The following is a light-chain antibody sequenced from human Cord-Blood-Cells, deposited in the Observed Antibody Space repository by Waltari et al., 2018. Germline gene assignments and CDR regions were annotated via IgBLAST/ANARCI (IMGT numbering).Light chain of an antibody. J-gene: IGLJ3*02. Sequence: QSALTQPASVSGSPGQSITISCPGTSSDAGSYYLVSWYQQHPGKAPKLMIYEGSKRPSGVSNRFSGSKSGNTASLTISGLQAEDEADYYCCSYAGSSTVFGGGTKLTVL. CDR1: SSDAGSYYL. CDR2: EGS. CDR3: CSYAGSSTV. V-gene: IGLV2-23*01.